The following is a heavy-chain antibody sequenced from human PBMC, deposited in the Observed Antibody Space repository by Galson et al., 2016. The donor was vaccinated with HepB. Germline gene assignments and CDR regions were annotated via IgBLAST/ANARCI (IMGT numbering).Heavy chain of an antibody. D-gene: IGHD6-6*01. CDR2: IKPDGREK. J-gene: IGHJ2*01. CDR3: AKDSSSAL. Sequence: SLRLSCAASGFTFSTSWMSWVRQAPGMGLEWVANIKPDGREKYYVDSVKGRFTISRDNAKNSLFLQMNSLRAEDTAVYYCAKDSSSALWGRGSLVTVSS. V-gene: IGHV3-7*01. CDR1: GFTFSTSW.